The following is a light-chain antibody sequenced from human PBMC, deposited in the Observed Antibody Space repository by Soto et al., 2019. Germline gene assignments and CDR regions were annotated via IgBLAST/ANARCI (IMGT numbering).Light chain of an antibody. CDR2: GAS. CDR3: QQYCTTPQT. V-gene: IGKV3-20*01. Sequence: EIVLTQSPGTLSLSPGERATLSCRASQSVSSSYLAWYQQKPGQAPRLLIYGASSRATGIPDRFSGSGSGTDFTLTIIRLELEDFAAYYCQQYCTTPQTFGQGTKLEIK. CDR1: QSVSSSY. J-gene: IGKJ2*01.